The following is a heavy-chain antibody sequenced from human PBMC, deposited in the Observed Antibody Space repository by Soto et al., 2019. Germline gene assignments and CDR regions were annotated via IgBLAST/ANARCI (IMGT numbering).Heavy chain of an antibody. CDR2: LYTGGTT. Sequence: QAGGSLRLSCAASGFSVTWNHMTWVRQSPGKGLEWVSSLYTGGTTYYADSVQGRFTISRDSSKNTLFLQMDRLRVEDSAVYYCARDLATVGKGFDSWGPGTLVTVSS. D-gene: IGHD5-12*01. CDR3: ARDLATVGKGFDS. CDR1: GFSVTWNH. V-gene: IGHV3-53*01. J-gene: IGHJ4*02.